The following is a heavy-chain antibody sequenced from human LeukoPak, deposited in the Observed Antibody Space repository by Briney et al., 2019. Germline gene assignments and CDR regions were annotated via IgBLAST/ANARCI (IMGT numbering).Heavy chain of an antibody. CDR1: GGSISSGGYY. J-gene: IGHJ4*02. V-gene: IGHV4-31*03. Sequence: SETLSRTCTVSGGSISSGGYYWSWIRQHPGKGLEWIGYIYYSGSTYYNPSLKSRVTISVDTSKNQFSLKPSSVTAADTAVYYCAREGIAAAGTIDYWGQGTLVTVSS. CDR2: IYYSGST. CDR3: AREGIAAAGTIDY. D-gene: IGHD6-13*01.